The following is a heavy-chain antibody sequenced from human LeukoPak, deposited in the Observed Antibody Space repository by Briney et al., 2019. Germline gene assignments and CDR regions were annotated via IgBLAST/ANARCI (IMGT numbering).Heavy chain of an antibody. D-gene: IGHD1-14*01. J-gene: IGHJ4*02. V-gene: IGHV1-18*01. Sequence: ASVKVSCKASGYTFTSYDISWVRQAPGQGLEWMGWISAYNGTTNYAQKLQGRVTMTTDTSTSTAYMELRSLRSDDTAVYYCARDNDYNPLVYWGQGTLVTVSS. CDR3: ARDNDYNPLVY. CDR2: ISAYNGTT. CDR1: GYTFTSYD.